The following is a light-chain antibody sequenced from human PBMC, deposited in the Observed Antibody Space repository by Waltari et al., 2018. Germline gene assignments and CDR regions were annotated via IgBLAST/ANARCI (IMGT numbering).Light chain of an antibody. CDR1: SSDVGGYNY. V-gene: IGLV2-14*03. Sequence: QSALTQPVSVSGSPGQSITISCTGTSSDVGGYNYVSWYQHHPGKAPKLIISDVSKRPSGVSDRFSGSKSGNTASLTISGLQTEDEADYYCNSWTTSSTLLFGGGTKVTVL. J-gene: IGLJ3*02. CDR3: NSWTTSSTLL. CDR2: DVS.